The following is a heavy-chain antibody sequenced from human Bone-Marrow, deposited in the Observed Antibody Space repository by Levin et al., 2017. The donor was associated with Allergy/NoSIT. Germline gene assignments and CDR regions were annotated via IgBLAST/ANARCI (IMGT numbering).Heavy chain of an antibody. D-gene: IGHD3-3*01. CDR1: GFTFSNYG. J-gene: IGHJ3*02. CDR2: ISYDGSNK. CDR3: AKEITIFGVVSTFDSVISDAFDI. Sequence: LSLTCAASGFTFSNYGMHWVRQAPGKGLEWVAVISYDGSNKYYADSVKGRFTISRDNSKNMLYVQMSNLRTEDTAVYHCAKEITIFGVVSTFDSVISDAFDIWGQGTMVTVSP. V-gene: IGHV3-30*18.